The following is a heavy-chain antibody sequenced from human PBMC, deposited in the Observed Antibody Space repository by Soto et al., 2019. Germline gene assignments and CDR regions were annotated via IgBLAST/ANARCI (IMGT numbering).Heavy chain of an antibody. D-gene: IGHD1-26*01. J-gene: IGHJ3*01. V-gene: IGHV3-23*01. CDR1: GFTFSTYG. CDR2: IGGRGDRT. Sequence: RLSCAASGFTFSTYGMNWVRQAPGKGLEWVSGIGGRGDRTYYADSVKGRFTISRDNSKSTVYLQMIRPTVEDTAIYYCARDRAYASFDLWGQGTVVTVSS. CDR3: ARDRAYASFDL.